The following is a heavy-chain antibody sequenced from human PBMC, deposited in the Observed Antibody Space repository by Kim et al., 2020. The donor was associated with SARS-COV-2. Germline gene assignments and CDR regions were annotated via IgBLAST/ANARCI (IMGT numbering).Heavy chain of an antibody. CDR3: ARDRREYYDILTGYSRKYYDYYYGMGV. V-gene: IGHV3-48*01. D-gene: IGHD3-9*01. Sequence: GGSLRLSCAASGFTFSSYSMNWVRQAPGKGLEWVSYISSSSSTIYYADSVKGRFTISRDNAKNSLYLQMNSLRAEDTAVYYCARDRREYYDILTGYSRKYYDYYYGMGVWGQGSTVTVSS. J-gene: IGHJ6*02. CDR1: GFTFSSYS. CDR2: ISSSSSTI.